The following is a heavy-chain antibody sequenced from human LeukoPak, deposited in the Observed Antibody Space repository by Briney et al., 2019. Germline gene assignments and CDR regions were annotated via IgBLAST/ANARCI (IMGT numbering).Heavy chain of an antibody. CDR3: AREDWGPRFDP. V-gene: IGHV3-7*05. Sequence: GGSLRLFCAASGFTSTSYWMTWVSQAPGKGLHWVANINHDGTDKNYANSVKGRFTISRENAKRSVFLQMNRLRAEDTGLYYCAREDWGPRFDPRGQGTLVTVSS. CDR1: GFTSTSYW. J-gene: IGHJ5*02. D-gene: IGHD7-27*01. CDR2: INHDGTDK.